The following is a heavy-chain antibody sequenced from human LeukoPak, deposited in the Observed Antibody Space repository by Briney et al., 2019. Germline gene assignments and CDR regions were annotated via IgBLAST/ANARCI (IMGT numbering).Heavy chain of an antibody. V-gene: IGHV1-18*01. J-gene: IGHJ4*02. CDR3: DC. CDR1: GYTFTSYG. Sequence: ASVKVSCKASGYTFTSYGISWVRQAPGQGLEWMGWISGYNGNTNYAQKFQGRVTMTTDTSTSTAYMELRSLRSDDSSCSYFDCWGQGTLVTVSS. D-gene: IGHD6-13*01. CDR2: ISGYNGNT.